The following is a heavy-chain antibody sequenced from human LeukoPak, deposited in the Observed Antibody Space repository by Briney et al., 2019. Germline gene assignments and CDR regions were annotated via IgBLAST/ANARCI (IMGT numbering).Heavy chain of an antibody. V-gene: IGHV3-53*01. CDR3: ARNLPGLPPDY. D-gene: IGHD1-14*01. Sequence: GGSLRLSRAASGFTVSSNYMSWVRQAPGKGLEWVSVIYSGGSTYYADSVKGRFTISRDNSKNTLYLQMNSLRAEDTAVYYCARNLPGLPPDYWGQGTLVTVSS. J-gene: IGHJ4*02. CDR1: GFTVSSNY. CDR2: IYSGGST.